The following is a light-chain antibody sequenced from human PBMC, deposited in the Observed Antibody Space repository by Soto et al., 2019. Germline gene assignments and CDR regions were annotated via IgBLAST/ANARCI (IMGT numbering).Light chain of an antibody. Sequence: DIQMTQSPSSLSAFVGDRVTITCRASQGISNFLAWYQQKPGKVPKLLISAASTLQSGVPSRFSGSGSGTDFTLTTTSLQPEDVATYYCQKYSSVITFGQGTRLEI. CDR3: QKYSSVIT. CDR2: AAS. J-gene: IGKJ5*01. CDR1: QGISNF. V-gene: IGKV1-27*01.